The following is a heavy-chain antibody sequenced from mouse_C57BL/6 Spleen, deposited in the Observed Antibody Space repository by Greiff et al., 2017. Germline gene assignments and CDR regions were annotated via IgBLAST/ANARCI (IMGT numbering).Heavy chain of an antibody. CDR1: GYAFSSYW. Sequence: VQLVESGAELVKPGASVKISCKASGYAFSSYWMNWVKQRPGKGLEWIGQIYPGDGDTNNNGKFKGKATLTADKSSSTAYMQLSSLTSEDSAVYFCARDLFITTVVEGYWGQGTTLTVSS. J-gene: IGHJ2*01. V-gene: IGHV1-80*01. D-gene: IGHD1-1*01. CDR3: ARDLFITTVVEGY. CDR2: IYPGDGDT.